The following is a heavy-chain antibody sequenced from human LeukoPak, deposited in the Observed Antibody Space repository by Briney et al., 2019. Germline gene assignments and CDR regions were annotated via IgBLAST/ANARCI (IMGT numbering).Heavy chain of an antibody. CDR1: NVSVGSGAYY. CDR3: ARETTGLARYFDY. CDR2: IYYSGST. Sequence: PSETLSLTCIVSNVSVGSGAYYWPWIRQHPGKGLEWIGYIYYSGSTYFSPSLKSRVTMSVDTSKNQFSLNLSSVTAADTTFYYCARETTGLARYFDYWGQGTLVTVSS. D-gene: IGHD4-11*01. J-gene: IGHJ4*02. V-gene: IGHV4-31*03.